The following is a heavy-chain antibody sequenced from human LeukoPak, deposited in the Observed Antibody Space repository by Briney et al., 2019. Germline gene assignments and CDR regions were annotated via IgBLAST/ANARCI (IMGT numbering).Heavy chain of an antibody. V-gene: IGHV4-39*01. J-gene: IGHJ4*02. CDR3: ARPHSSSWYYFDD. CDR1: GGSISSSSYY. CDR2: IYYSGST. D-gene: IGHD6-13*01. Sequence: SETLSLTCTVSGGSISSSSYYWGWIRQPPGKGLEWIGSIYYSGSTYYNPSLKSRVTISVDTSKNQFSLKLSSVTAADTAVYYCARPHSSSWYYFDDWGQGTLVTVSS.